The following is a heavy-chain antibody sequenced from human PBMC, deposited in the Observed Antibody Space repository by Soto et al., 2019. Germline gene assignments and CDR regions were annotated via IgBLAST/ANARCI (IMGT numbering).Heavy chain of an antibody. Sequence: PGESLTISCKGSGYSFTSYWIGWVRQMPGKGLEWMGIIYPGDSDTRYSPSFQGQVTISADKSISTAYLQWSSLKASDTAMYYCALLGGGIVVVPAAMGPPSIAANIYYGMDVWGQGTTVPVSS. CDR2: IYPGDSDT. CDR1: GYSFTSYW. J-gene: IGHJ6*02. CDR3: ALLGGGIVVVPAAMGPPSIAANIYYGMDV. D-gene: IGHD2-2*01. V-gene: IGHV5-51*01.